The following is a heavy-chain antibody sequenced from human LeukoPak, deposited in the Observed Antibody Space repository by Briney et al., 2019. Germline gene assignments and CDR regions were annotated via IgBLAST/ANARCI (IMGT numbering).Heavy chain of an antibody. CDR2: IDYNGKNT. CDR3: VRSGYCSTIDCYTSPTWFDP. Sequence: GGSLRLSCAASGFTFNTYAMHWVRQAPGKGLEYVSAIDYNGKNTYYANSVKGRFTISRDNSKNTLYLQMGSLRAEDMAVYYCVRSGYCSTIDCYTSPTWFDPWGQGTLVTVSS. CDR1: GFTFNTYA. J-gene: IGHJ5*02. D-gene: IGHD2-2*03. V-gene: IGHV3-64*01.